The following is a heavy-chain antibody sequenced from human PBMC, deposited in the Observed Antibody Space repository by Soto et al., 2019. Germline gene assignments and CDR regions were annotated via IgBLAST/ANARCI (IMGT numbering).Heavy chain of an antibody. CDR1: GFSLSTSGMC. CDR3: ARSIAAAGTYLYYYYGMDV. V-gene: IGHV2-70*01. CDR2: IDWDDDK. D-gene: IGHD6-13*01. J-gene: IGHJ6*02. Sequence: SGPTLVNPTQTLTLTCTFSGFSLSTSGMCVSWIRQPPGKALEWLALIDWDDDKYYSTSLKTRLTISKDTSKNQVVLTMTNMDPVDTATYYCARSIAAAGTYLYYYYGMDVWGQGTTVTVSS.